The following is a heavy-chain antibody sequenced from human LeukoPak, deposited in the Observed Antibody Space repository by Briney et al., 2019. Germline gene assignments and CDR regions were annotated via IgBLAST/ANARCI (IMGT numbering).Heavy chain of an antibody. D-gene: IGHD3-10*01. Sequence: GGSLRLSCAASGFTFGSYDMHWVRQATGKGLEWVSAIGTAGDTYYPGSVKGRFTISRENAKNSLYLQMNSLRAGDTAVYYCARSYGSGSYYNSYFDYWGQGTLVTVSS. CDR3: ARSYGSGSYYNSYFDY. CDR2: IGTAGDT. V-gene: IGHV3-13*04. CDR1: GFTFGSYD. J-gene: IGHJ4*02.